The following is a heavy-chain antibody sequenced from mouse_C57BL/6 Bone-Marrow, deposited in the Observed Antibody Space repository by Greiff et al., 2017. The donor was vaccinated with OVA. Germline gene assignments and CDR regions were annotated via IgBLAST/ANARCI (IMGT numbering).Heavy chain of an antibody. CDR1: VFTFSDFY. J-gene: IGHJ4*01. Sequence: VMLVESGGGLVQPGGSLKLSCAASVFTFSDFYMYWIRQTPEKRLEWVAYISNGGGSTYYPDTVKGRFTISIDNAKNTLYLQMSRLKSEDTAMYYCARLDAMDYWGQGTSVTVSS. V-gene: IGHV5-12*01. CDR2: ISNGGGST. CDR3: ARLDAMDY.